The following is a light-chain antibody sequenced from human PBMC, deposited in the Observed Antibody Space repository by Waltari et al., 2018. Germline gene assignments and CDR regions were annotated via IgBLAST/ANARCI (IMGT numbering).Light chain of an antibody. V-gene: IGKV1-33*01. Sequence: DIQMTQSPSSLSASVVDTVTLTCQANHDISDYLNWYQQKPGKAPNLLISDASHLEAGVPSRFSGSGYGTDFTFTISSLQPEDFATYYCQQHDNPPFTFGQGTKLEIK. CDR1: HDISDY. CDR3: QQHDNPPFT. J-gene: IGKJ2*01. CDR2: DAS.